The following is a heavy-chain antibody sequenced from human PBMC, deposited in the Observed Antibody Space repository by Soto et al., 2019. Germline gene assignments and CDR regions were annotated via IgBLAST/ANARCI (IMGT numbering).Heavy chain of an antibody. D-gene: IGHD2-15*01. Sequence: SETLSLTCTVSGGSISSSSYYWGWIRQPPGKGLEWIGSIYYSGSTYYNPSLKSRVTISVDTSKNQFSLKLSSVTAADTAVYYCAISYCSGGRCYCVFPGSFDYWGQGTLVTVSS. CDR3: AISYCSGGRCYCVFPGSFDY. V-gene: IGHV4-39*01. J-gene: IGHJ4*02. CDR2: IYYSGST. CDR1: GGSISSSSYY.